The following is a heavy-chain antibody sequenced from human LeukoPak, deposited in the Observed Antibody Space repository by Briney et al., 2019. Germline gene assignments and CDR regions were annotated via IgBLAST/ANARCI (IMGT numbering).Heavy chain of an antibody. Sequence: SETLSLTCTVSGGSISSYYWNWIRQPPGKGLEWIGYIYYSGSTNYNPSLKSRVTISVDTSKNQFSLKLSSVTAADTAVYYCARYYYDSSGYRDAFDIWGQGTMVTVSS. CDR1: GGSISSYY. CDR3: ARYYYDSSGYRDAFDI. J-gene: IGHJ3*02. D-gene: IGHD3-22*01. CDR2: IYYSGST. V-gene: IGHV4-59*01.